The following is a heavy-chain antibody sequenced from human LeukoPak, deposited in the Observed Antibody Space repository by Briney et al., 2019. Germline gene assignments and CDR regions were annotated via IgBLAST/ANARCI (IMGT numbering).Heavy chain of an antibody. CDR3: ARVEVGAANRQWYGMDV. CDR2: VSYIGST. Sequence: PSETLSLTCTISGSSISSYYWSWIRQPPGKGLEWIGYVSYIGSTDYNPSLKSRVTISVDTSKGLFSLKLSSVTAADTAVYYCARVEVGAANRQWYGMDVWGQGTTVTVSS. CDR1: GSSISSYY. D-gene: IGHD6-19*01. V-gene: IGHV4-59*01. J-gene: IGHJ6*02.